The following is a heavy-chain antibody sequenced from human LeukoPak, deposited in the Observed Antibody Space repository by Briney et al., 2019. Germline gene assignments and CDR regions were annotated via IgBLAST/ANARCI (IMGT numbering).Heavy chain of an antibody. CDR1: EYTFTSYD. Sequence: ASVKVSCKASEYTFTSYDINWVRQATGQGLEWMGWMNPNSGNTGYAQKFQGRVTMTRNTSISTAYMELSSLRSEDTAVYYCARRSGPYYYYYMDVWGKGTTVTISS. CDR2: MNPNSGNT. V-gene: IGHV1-8*02. D-gene: IGHD5-12*01. J-gene: IGHJ6*03. CDR3: ARRSGPYYYYYMDV.